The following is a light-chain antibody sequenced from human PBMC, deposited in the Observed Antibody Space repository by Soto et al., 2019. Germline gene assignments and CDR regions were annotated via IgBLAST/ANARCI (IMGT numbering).Light chain of an antibody. CDR1: QSVSSN. CDR3: QKHNNWPPWT. Sequence: EIVMTQSPATLSVSPGERATLSCRASQSVSSNLAWYQQKPGQAPRLLMYGASTRAAGIPDRISGSGSGTDFTLPISSLQSEDYAGYYCQKHNNWPPWTFGQGTKVEIK. V-gene: IGKV3-15*01. J-gene: IGKJ1*01. CDR2: GAS.